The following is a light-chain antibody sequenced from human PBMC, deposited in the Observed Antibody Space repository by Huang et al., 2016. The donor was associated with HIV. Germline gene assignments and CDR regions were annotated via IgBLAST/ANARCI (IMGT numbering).Light chain of an antibody. CDR1: QGISSY. CDR2: AAY. CDR3: KQYYTYPRT. Sequence: AIRITQSPSSLSASTGDRDTINFRASQGISSYLAWYQQKPGRGTRLLIYAAYTLQSGVPSRVSGSGSGADCTLTISGLQSEDFATYYFKQYYTYPRTFGQGTKLEIK. V-gene: IGKV1-8*01. J-gene: IGKJ1*01.